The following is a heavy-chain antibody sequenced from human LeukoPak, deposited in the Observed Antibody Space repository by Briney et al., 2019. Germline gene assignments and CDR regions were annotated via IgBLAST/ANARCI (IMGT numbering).Heavy chain of an antibody. J-gene: IGHJ4*02. CDR3: ARLFKGGY. CDR2: IYYSGST. CDR1: GGSISSSSYY. Sequence: SETLSLTCTVSGGSISSSSYYWGWIRQPPGEGLEWIGSIYYSGSTYYNPSLKSRVTISVDTSKNQFSLKLSSVTAADTAVYYCARLFKGGYWGQGTLVTVSS. D-gene: IGHD3-16*01. V-gene: IGHV4-39*01.